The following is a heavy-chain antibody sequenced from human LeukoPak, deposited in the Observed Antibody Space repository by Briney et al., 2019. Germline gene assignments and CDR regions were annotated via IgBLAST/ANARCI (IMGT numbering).Heavy chain of an antibody. J-gene: IGHJ6*03. CDR1: GGSFSGYY. CDR2: INHSGST. CDR3: ARRRYYYYMDV. Sequence: SETLSLTCAVYGGSFSGYYWSWLRQPPGKGREWMGEINHSGSTNYNPSLKSRVTISVDTSKNQFSLKLSSVTAADTAVYYCARRRYYYYMDVWGKGTTVTVSS. V-gene: IGHV4-34*01.